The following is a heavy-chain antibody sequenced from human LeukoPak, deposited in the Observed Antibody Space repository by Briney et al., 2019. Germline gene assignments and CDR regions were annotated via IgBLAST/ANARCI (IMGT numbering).Heavy chain of an antibody. CDR2: ISDHESGSNE. V-gene: IGHV3-30-3*01. CDR3: ARSRGYCGGEAQCDFTY. CDR1: GFTFSSYA. J-gene: IGHJ4*02. Sequence: GGSLRLSCAASGFTFSSYAFHWVRQAPGKGLEWVALISDHESGSNEYYAASVKGRFTISRDNSRKTLSLQMDTLRIEDTAVYYCARSRGYCGGEAQCDFTYWGQGTLVTVSS. D-gene: IGHD2-21*01.